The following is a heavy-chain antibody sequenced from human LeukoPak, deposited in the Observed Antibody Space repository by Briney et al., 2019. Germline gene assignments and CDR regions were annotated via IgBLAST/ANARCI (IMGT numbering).Heavy chain of an antibody. J-gene: IGHJ3*02. V-gene: IGHV3-23*01. D-gene: IGHD5-24*01. CDR2: ISGSGGST. CDR1: GFTVSSNY. CDR3: AKDLGVREPKRDAFDI. Sequence: HTGGSLRLSCAASGFTVSSNYMSWVRQAPGKGLEWVSTISGSGGSTYYANSVKGRFTISRDSSKNTLYLQMNGLRAEDTAVYYCAKDLGVREPKRDAFDIWGQGTMVAVSS.